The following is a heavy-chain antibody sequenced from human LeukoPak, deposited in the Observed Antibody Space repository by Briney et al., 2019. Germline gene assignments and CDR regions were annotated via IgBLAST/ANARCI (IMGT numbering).Heavy chain of an antibody. CDR2: ISYDGSNK. CDR1: GFTFSSYG. V-gene: IGHV3-30*18. CDR3: AKCQRITMIDDAFDI. J-gene: IGHJ3*02. Sequence: GGSLRLSCAASGFTFSSYGMHWVRQAPGKGLEWVAVISYDGSNKYYADSVKGRFTISRDNSKNTLYLQMNSLRAEDTAVYYCAKCQRITMIDDAFDIWGQGTMVTVSS. D-gene: IGHD3-22*01.